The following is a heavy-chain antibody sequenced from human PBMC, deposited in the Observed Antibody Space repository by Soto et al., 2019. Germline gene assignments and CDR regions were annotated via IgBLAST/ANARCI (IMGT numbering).Heavy chain of an antibody. J-gene: IGHJ4*02. Sequence: HPGGSRRLSCAASGFTFSNYAMSWVRKAPGKGLEWVSAITRTDSTYYADSVKGRFTISRDNSRNTLYLQMNSLGAEDAALYYCAKALVGEVGATDYWGQGTLVTVSS. CDR2: ITRTDST. CDR3: AKALVGEVGATDY. V-gene: IGHV3-23*01. CDR1: GFTFSNYA. D-gene: IGHD1-26*01.